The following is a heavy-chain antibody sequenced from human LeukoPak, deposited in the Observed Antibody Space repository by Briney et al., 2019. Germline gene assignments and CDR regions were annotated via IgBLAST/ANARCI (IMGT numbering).Heavy chain of an antibody. V-gene: IGHV1-18*01. CDR1: GYTFTSYG. CDR2: ISAYNGNT. Sequence: ASVKVSCKASGYTFTSYGISWVRQAPGQGLEWMGWISAYNGNTNYAQKLQGRVTMTTDTSTSTAYMELRSLRSDDTAVYYCAREISGVAAAGDTGWFDHWGQGTLVTVSS. J-gene: IGHJ5*02. CDR3: AREISGVAAAGDTGWFDH. D-gene: IGHD6-13*01.